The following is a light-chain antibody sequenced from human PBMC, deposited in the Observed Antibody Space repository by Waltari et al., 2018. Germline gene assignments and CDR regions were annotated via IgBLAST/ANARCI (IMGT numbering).Light chain of an antibody. V-gene: IGKV3-11*01. J-gene: IGKJ4*01. CDR3: QQRRNWPLT. CDR2: DAS. Sequence: EIVLTHSPAILSFSTGERATLSCRSSQSVGTYLAWYQQRPGQSPRLLIYDASYRATGIPARFSGSGSETDFTLTISSLQPEDFAVYYCQQRRNWPLTFGGGTRVQI. CDR1: QSVGTY.